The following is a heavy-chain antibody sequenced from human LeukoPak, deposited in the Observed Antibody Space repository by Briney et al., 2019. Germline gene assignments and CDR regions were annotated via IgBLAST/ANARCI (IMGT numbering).Heavy chain of an antibody. V-gene: IGHV3-7*01. CDR3: ARGDGIAAAGNVNY. CDR2: IKQDGSEK. J-gene: IGHJ4*02. Sequence: GGSLRLSCAASGFTFSSYWMSWVRQAPGKGLEWVANIKQDGSEKYYVDSVKGRFTISRDNAKNSLYLQMNSLRAEDTAVYYCARGDGIAAAGNVNYWGQGTLVTVSS. D-gene: IGHD6-13*01. CDR1: GFTFSSYW.